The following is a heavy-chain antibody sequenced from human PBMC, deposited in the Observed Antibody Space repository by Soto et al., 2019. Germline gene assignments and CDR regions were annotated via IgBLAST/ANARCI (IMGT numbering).Heavy chain of an antibody. J-gene: IGHJ6*02. Sequence: XESLKVSCQGSGHSCTSYWISLVLQMPGKGLEWMGRIDPSDSYTNYRPSFQGHVTISADKSISTAYLQWSSLKASDTAMYYCARKIHLYYYYGMDVCGQRTTVTVSS. CDR2: IDPSDSYT. CDR1: GHSCTSYW. V-gene: IGHV5-10-1*01. CDR3: ARKIHLYYYYGMDV.